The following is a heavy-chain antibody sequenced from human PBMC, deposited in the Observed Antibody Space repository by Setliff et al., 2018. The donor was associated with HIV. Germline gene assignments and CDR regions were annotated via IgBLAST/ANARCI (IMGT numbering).Heavy chain of an antibody. D-gene: IGHD2-21*02. V-gene: IGHV4-61*05. CDR1: GGSISSSSYY. J-gene: IGHJ4*02. CDR2: IHSSGST. CDR3: ATLDHSGGNFLAY. Sequence: SETLSLTCTVSGGSISSSSYYWSWIRQPPGKGPEWIGYIHSSGSTIYNPSLKSRITISLDTSKEQFSLELSSATAADTAVYYCATLDHSGGNFLAYWGQGSLVTVSS.